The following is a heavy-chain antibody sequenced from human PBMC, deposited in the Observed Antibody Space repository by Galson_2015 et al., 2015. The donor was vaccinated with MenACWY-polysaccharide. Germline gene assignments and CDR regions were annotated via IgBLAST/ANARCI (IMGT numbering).Heavy chain of an antibody. D-gene: IGHD2-2*01. CDR2: ISASGGTT. J-gene: IGHJ4*02. V-gene: IGHV3-23*01. CDR1: GFTFSSYA. CDR3: AKATCGSTSCYGFDH. Sequence: SLRLSCAASGFTFSSYAISWVRQAPGQGPEWVSPISASGGTTHYADAGRGGLASSGDASRGTLYLQLNSLRAEDTATYYCAKATCGSTSCYGFDHWGQGTPVTVSS.